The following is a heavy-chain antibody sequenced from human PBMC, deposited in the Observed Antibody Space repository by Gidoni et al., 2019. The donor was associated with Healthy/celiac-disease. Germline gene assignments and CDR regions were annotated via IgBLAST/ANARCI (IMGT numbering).Heavy chain of an antibody. D-gene: IGHD5-18*01. V-gene: IGHV3-23*01. J-gene: IGHJ4*02. CDR1: GCTFSSYA. CDR2: ISGSGGST. Sequence: EVQLLESGGGLGQPGGSLRLSCAASGCTFSSYAMRWGRQAPGKGLEWVSAISGSGGSTYYADSVKGRFTISRDNSKNTLYLQMHSLRAEDTAVYYCAKGLPLQRGADYWGQGTLVTVSS. CDR3: AKGLPLQRGADY.